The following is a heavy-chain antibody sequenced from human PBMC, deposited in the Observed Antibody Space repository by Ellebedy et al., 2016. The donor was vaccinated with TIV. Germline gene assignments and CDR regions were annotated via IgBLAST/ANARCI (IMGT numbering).Heavy chain of an antibody. Sequence: AASVKVSCKASGYTFTSYYMHWVRQAPGQGLEWMGIINPSGGSTSYAQKFQGRVTMTRDTSTSTVYMELSSLRSDDTAVYYCARTVNYGGNPDAFDIWGQGTMVTVSS. D-gene: IGHD4-23*01. CDR3: ARTVNYGGNPDAFDI. CDR2: INPSGGST. J-gene: IGHJ3*02. CDR1: GYTFTSYY. V-gene: IGHV1-46*01.